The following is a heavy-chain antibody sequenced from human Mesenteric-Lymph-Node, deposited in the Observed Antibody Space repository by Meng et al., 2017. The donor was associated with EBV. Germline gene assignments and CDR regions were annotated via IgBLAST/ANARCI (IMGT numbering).Heavy chain of an antibody. CDR2: INHSGST. Sequence: QVQLQQWGAGLLKPSETLSLTCAVYGGSFSGYYWSWIRQPPGKGLEWIGEINHSGSTNYNPSLKSRVTISVDTSKNQFSLKLTSVTAADTAVYYCARDPYGATDFWGQGTLVTVSS. CDR3: ARDPYGATDF. V-gene: IGHV4-34*01. CDR1: GGSFSGYY. J-gene: IGHJ4*02. D-gene: IGHD4-17*01.